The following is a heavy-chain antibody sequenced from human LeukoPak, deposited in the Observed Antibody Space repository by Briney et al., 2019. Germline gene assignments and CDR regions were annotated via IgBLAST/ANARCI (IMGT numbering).Heavy chain of an antibody. CDR2: IKPNSGGT. CDR1: GYTXTGYY. V-gene: IGHV1-2*02. Sequence: ASVKVSCKASGYTXTGYYMHGVRQAPGQGLEWMGWIKPNSGGTNYAQKFQGRVTMTRDTSISTAYMELSRLRSDDTAVYYCARDPVSSSGRWEFDYWGQGTLVTVSS. CDR3: ARDPVSSSGRWEFDY. J-gene: IGHJ4*02. D-gene: IGHD6-19*01.